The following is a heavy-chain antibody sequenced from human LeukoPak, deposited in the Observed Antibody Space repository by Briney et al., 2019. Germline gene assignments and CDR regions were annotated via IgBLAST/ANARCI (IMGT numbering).Heavy chain of an antibody. D-gene: IGHD2-15*01. V-gene: IGHV1-8*03. Sequence: ASVKVSCTASGYTFTSYDINWVRQATGQGLEWMGWMNPNSGNTGYAQKFQGRVTITRNTSISTAYMELSSLRSEDTAVYYCARNYCSGASCYSSPMDVWGKGTTVTVSS. CDR1: GYTFTSYD. CDR3: ARNYCSGASCYSSPMDV. CDR2: MNPNSGNT. J-gene: IGHJ6*04.